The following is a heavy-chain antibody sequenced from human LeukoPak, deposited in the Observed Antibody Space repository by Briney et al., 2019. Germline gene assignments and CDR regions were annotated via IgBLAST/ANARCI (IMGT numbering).Heavy chain of an antibody. J-gene: IGHJ5*02. V-gene: IGHV5-51*01. CDR3: ARQSGSGWYMNWFDP. CDR2: IYPGDSDT. Sequence: GESLKISCKGSGYSFTSYWIGWMRQMPGKGLEWMGIIYPGDSDTRYSPSFQGQVTISADKSISTAYLQWSSLKASDTAMYYCARQSGSGWYMNWFDPWGQGTLVTVSS. D-gene: IGHD6-19*01. CDR1: GYSFTSYW.